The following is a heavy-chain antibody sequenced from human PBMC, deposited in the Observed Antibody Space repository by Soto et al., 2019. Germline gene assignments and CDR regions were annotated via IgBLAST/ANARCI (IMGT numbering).Heavy chain of an antibody. CDR2: IYYSGST. Sequence: SETLSLTCTVSGGSISSYYWSWIRQPPGKGLEWIGYIYYSGSTNYNPSLKSRVTISVDTSKNQFSLKLSSVTAADTAVYYCARSLVYIDSGYDYWFDPWGQGTLVTVSS. CDR3: ARSLVYIDSGYDYWFDP. J-gene: IGHJ5*02. CDR1: GGSISSYY. D-gene: IGHD5-12*01. V-gene: IGHV4-59*01.